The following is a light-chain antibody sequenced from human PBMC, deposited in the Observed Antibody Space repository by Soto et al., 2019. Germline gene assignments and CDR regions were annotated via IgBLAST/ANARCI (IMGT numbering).Light chain of an antibody. CDR1: QTISSH. J-gene: IGKJ5*01. CDR3: QQSYTTPIT. Sequence: DIQMTQSPSFLSASVGDRVIITCRASQTISSHLNWYQQKPGKAPNLLVYAASSLQSGVPSRFTGSGSGTDFTLTISSLQPEDFATYFCQQSYTTPITFGQGTRLET. V-gene: IGKV1-39*01. CDR2: AAS.